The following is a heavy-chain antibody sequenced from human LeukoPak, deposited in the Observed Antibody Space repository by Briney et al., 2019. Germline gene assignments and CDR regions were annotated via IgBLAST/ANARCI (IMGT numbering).Heavy chain of an antibody. J-gene: IGHJ4*02. D-gene: IGHD3-3*01. CDR3: AKEEKAGYYDFWSGSQQNYFDY. CDR1: GFTFSSYA. Sequence: GGSLRLSCAASGFTFSSYAMSWVRQAPGKGLEWVSAISGSGGSTYYADSVKGRFTISRDNSENTLYLQMNSLRAEDTAVYYCAKEEKAGYYDFWSGSQQNYFDYWGQGTLVTVSS. CDR2: ISGSGGST. V-gene: IGHV3-23*01.